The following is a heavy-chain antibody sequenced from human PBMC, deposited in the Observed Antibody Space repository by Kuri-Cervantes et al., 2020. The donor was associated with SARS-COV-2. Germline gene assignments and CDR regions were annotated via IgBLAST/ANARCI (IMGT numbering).Heavy chain of an antibody. J-gene: IGHJ4*02. D-gene: IGHD1-26*01. Sequence: SETLSLTCAVYGGSFSDYYWSWVRQPPGKGLEWIGEINHSGNTNYDPSLKSRVTISIDTSKNQFSLKLSSVTAADTAVYYCARVTSGSYSPYFDYWGQGTLVTVSS. V-gene: IGHV4-34*01. CDR1: GGSFSDYY. CDR2: INHSGNT. CDR3: ARVTSGSYSPYFDY.